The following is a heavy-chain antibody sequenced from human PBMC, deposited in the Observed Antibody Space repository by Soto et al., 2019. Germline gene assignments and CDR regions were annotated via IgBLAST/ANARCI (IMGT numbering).Heavy chain of an antibody. D-gene: IGHD6-6*01. J-gene: IGHJ6*02. CDR1: GFTVSSDY. CDR3: ARVGIAARPLGYYGMDV. V-gene: IGHV3-53*01. CDR2: IYSGGST. Sequence: GGSLRLSCAASGFTVSSDYMSWVRQAPGKGLEWVSVIYSGGSTYYADSVKGRFTISRDNSKNTLYLQMNSLRAEDTAVYYCARVGIAARPLGYYGMDVWGQGATVTVSS.